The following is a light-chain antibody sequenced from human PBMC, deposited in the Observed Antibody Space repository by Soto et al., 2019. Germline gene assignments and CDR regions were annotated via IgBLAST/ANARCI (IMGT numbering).Light chain of an antibody. J-gene: IGLJ1*01. CDR3: SSYAGSSTYV. Sequence: QSALTQPASVSGSPGQSITISCTGTSSDVGSYNLVSWYQHHPGKAPKLMIYEGSKRPSGGSNRFSGSKSGNTASLTISGLQAEDQADYYCSSYAGSSTYVFGTGSKVT. CDR2: EGS. CDR1: SSDVGSYNL. V-gene: IGLV2-23*01.